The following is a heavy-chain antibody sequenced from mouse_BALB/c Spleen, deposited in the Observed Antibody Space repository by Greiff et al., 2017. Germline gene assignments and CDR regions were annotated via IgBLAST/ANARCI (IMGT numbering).Heavy chain of an antibody. CDR3: ARHEEETARATGFDY. Sequence: VKLVESGAELVKPGASVKLSCKASGYTFTEYTIHWVKQRSGQGLEWIGWFYPGSGSIKYNEKFKDKATLTADKSSSTVYMELSRLTSEDSAVYFCARHEEETARATGFDYWGQGTTLTVSS. D-gene: IGHD3-2*01. V-gene: IGHV1-62-2*01. J-gene: IGHJ2*01. CDR1: GYTFTEYT. CDR2: FYPGSGSI.